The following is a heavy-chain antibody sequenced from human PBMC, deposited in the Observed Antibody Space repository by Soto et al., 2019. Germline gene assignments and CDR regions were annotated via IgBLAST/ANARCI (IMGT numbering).Heavy chain of an antibody. CDR3: AIDSDTLYDFWSGRENWFDP. CDR2: INPNSGGT. D-gene: IGHD3-3*01. Sequence: ASVKVSCKASGYTFTGYYMHWVRQAPGQGLEWMGWINPNSGGTNYAQKFQGWVTMTRDTSISTAYMELSRLRSDDTAVYYCAIDSDTLYDFWSGRENWFDPWGQGTLVTVSS. J-gene: IGHJ5*02. CDR1: GYTFTGYY. V-gene: IGHV1-2*04.